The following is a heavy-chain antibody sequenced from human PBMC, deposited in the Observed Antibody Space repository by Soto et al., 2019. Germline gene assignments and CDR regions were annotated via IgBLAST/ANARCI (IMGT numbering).Heavy chain of an antibody. CDR2: INAGNGNT. CDR3: ARVDRWLQFSPFDY. CDR1: GYTFTNYA. V-gene: IGHV1-3*01. D-gene: IGHD2-15*01. Sequence: ASVKVSCKASGYTFTNYAMHWVRQAPGQRLEWMGWINAGNGNTKYSQKFQGRVTITRDTSASTAYMELSSLRSEDTAVYYCARVDRWLQFSPFDYWGQGTLVTVSS. J-gene: IGHJ4*02.